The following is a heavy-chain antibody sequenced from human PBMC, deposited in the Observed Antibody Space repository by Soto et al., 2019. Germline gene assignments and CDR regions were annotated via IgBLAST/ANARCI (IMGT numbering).Heavy chain of an antibody. CDR1: GGSVSSGNNY. J-gene: IGHJ6*02. V-gene: IGHV4-61*01. CDR3: ARAHSSSSPSYYYYGMVV. Sequence: SETLSLTRTDSGGSVSSGNNYWSWIRQPPGKGLECIGYIYSSGSTNYNPSRTSRVIISVDTSKNQFSLKLSSVTAADTAVYYCARAHSSSSPSYYYYGMVVWGLGTTVTVSS. D-gene: IGHD6-6*01. CDR2: IYSSGST.